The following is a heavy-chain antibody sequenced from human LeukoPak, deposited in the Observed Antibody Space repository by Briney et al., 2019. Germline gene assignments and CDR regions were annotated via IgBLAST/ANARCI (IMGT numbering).Heavy chain of an antibody. Sequence: SETLSLTCAVYGGSFSGYYWSWIRQPPGKGLEWIGEINHSGNTNYNPSLKSRVTISVDTSKNQFSLKLSSVTAADTAVYYCARSVVPAEYYFDYWGQGTLVTVSS. V-gene: IGHV4-34*01. D-gene: IGHD2-2*01. J-gene: IGHJ4*02. CDR1: GGSFSGYY. CDR3: ARSVVPAEYYFDY. CDR2: INHSGNT.